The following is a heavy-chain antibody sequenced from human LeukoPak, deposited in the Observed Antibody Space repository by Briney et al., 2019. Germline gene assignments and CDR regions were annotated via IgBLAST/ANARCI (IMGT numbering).Heavy chain of an antibody. CDR1: GYTFSDFS. CDR3: VRLRRNNDRSGYYYYYDY. D-gene: IGHD3-22*01. CDR2: ISVRSNYR. J-gene: IGHJ4*02. Sequence: GSLRRSCAASGYTFSDFSVNWVRQAPGKGLEWVSSISVRSNYRYYADSVRGRFTISRDDARDSLFLQMNSLRAEDTAVYFCVRLRRNNDRSGYYYYYDYWGQGTLVTVSS. V-gene: IGHV3-21*01.